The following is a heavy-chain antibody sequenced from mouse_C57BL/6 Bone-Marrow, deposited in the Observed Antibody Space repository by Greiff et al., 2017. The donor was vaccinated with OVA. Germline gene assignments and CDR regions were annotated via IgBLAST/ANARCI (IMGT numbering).Heavy chain of an antibody. CDR2: INPNNGGT. CDR1: GYTFTDYN. D-gene: IGHD2-4*01. V-gene: IGHV1-18*01. J-gene: IGHJ3*01. CDR3: ARGGYDYDRFAY. Sequence: EVQLQQSGPELLKPGASVKIPCKASGYTFTDYNMDWVKQSHGKSLEWIGDINPNNGGTIYNQKFKGKATLTVDKSSSTAYMELRSLTSEDTAVYYCARGGYDYDRFAYWGQGTLVTVSA.